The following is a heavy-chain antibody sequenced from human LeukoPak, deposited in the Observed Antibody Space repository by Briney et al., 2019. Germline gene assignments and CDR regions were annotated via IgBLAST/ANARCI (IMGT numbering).Heavy chain of an antibody. J-gene: IGHJ3*02. Sequence: GGSLRLPCAASGFTFSSYGMAWVRQAPGKGLEWVSSVSGSGGSTHYADSVKGRFTISRDNSKNTLYLQMNSLRAEDTAVYYPLGYCSRTSCLDAFDIWGQGTMVTVSS. CDR1: GFTFSSYG. CDR2: VSGSGGST. V-gene: IGHV3-23*01. D-gene: IGHD2-2*01. CDR3: LGYCSRTSCLDAFDI.